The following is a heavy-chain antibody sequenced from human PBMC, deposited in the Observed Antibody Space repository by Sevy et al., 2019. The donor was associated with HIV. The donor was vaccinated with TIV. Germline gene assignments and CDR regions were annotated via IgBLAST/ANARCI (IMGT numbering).Heavy chain of an antibody. CDR1: GDTFSTYG. D-gene: IGHD5-18*01. V-gene: IGHV1-69*13. Sequence: ASVKVSCKASGDTFSTYGLSWVRQAPGQGLEWMGGIIPIFGTPNYAQKFQGRVTITADESASTAYMELSSLRSEDTALYYCARDAQLWSYNWLDPWGQGTLVTVSS. J-gene: IGHJ5*02. CDR3: ARDAQLWSYNWLDP. CDR2: IIPIFGTP.